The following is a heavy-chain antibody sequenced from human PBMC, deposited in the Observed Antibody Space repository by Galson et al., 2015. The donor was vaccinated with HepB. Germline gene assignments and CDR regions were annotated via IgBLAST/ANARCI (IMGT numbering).Heavy chain of an antibody. CDR3: ARDPVRMADAFDI. V-gene: IGHV3-33*01. J-gene: IGHJ3*02. D-gene: IGHD2-8*01. CDR1: GFTFSTYG. Sequence: LRLSCAASGFTFSTYGMHWVRQAPGKGLEWVALIWYDGNNKFYADSVKGRFAISRDNSNNTLYLQMNSLRAEDTAVYYCARDPVRMADAFDIWGQGTMVTVSS. CDR2: IWYDGNNK.